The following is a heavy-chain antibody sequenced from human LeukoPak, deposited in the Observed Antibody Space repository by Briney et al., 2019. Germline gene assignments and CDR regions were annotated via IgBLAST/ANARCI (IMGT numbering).Heavy chain of an antibody. J-gene: IGHJ5*01. CDR3: ARTQQWMSTGGWYWFDS. CDR2: ISSDGFST. V-gene: IGHV3-64*01. D-gene: IGHD6-19*01. Sequence: AGGSLRLSCAASGFTFSNYPIHWVRQAPGKGLEFVSSISSDGFSTYYGNSVKGRFITSRDNSKNTVYLQMGSLRAEDMAVYYCARTQQWMSTGGWYWFDSWGQGTLVTVSS. CDR1: GFTFSNYP.